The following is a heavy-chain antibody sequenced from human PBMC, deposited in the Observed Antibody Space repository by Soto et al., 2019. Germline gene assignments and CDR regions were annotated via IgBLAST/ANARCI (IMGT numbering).Heavy chain of an antibody. CDR2: ISGSGGSA. J-gene: IGHJ4*02. CDR3: AKASDYDDILTGLH. D-gene: IGHD3-9*01. Sequence: EVQLLESGGGLVQPGGSLRISCAASGFTFSSYAMSWVRQAPGKGLECLSTISGSGGSAYYADSVKGRFTITRENSKNTLHLQMNSLRAEDTGVYYCAKASDYDDILTGLHWGQGTLVTVSA. V-gene: IGHV3-23*01. CDR1: GFTFSSYA.